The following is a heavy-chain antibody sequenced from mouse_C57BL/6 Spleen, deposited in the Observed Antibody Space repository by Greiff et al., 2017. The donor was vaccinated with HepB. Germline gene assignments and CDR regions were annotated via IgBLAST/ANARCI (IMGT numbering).Heavy chain of an antibody. J-gene: IGHJ2*01. Sequence: VQLVESGAELVRPGASVTLSCKASGYTFTDYEMHWVKQTPVHGLEWIGAIDPETGGTAYNQKFKGKAILTADKSSSTAYMELRSLTSEDSAVYYCTKGGETTAGYFDYWGQGTTLTVSS. CDR2: IDPETGGT. V-gene: IGHV1-15*01. CDR1: GYTFTDYE. D-gene: IGHD1-2*01. CDR3: TKGGETTAGYFDY.